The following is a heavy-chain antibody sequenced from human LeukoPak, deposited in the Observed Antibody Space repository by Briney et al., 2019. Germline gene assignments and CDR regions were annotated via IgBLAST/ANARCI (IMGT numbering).Heavy chain of an antibody. CDR3: AKGHTYGMI. D-gene: IGHD5-18*01. CDR1: GFTSSDYY. CDR2: IRSTGTTM. J-gene: IGHJ4*02. Sequence: GGSMSLSSAVYGFTSSDYYMTWLSPPPGTGLECISYIRSTGTTMDYADSVKGRFTISRDNAKDSLYLQMNSLGVEDSAVYYCAKGHTYGMIWGRGTLVTVSS. V-gene: IGHV3-11*01.